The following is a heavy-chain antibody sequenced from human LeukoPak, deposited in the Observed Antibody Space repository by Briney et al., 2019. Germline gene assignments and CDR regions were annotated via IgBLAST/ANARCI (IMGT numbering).Heavy chain of an antibody. J-gene: IGHJ4*02. CDR1: GFTFSSYW. V-gene: IGHV3-7*04. CDR2: IKQDGSEK. CDR3: ARGLDY. Sequence: GGSLRLSCPASGFTFSSYWMSWVRQAPGKGLEWVANIKQDGSEKYYVDSVKGRFTISRDSAKNSLYLQMNSLRAEDTAVYYCARGLDYWGQGTLVTVSS.